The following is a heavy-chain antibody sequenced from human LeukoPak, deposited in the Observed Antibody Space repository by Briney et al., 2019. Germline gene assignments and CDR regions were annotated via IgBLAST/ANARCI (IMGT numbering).Heavy chain of an antibody. CDR1: GFTFSDYW. D-gene: IGHD3-10*01. V-gene: IGHV3-7*02. Sequence: PGGSLRLSCAASGFTFSDYWMSWVRQAPGKGLEWGANINYDGGEKNYVDSMKGRFTISRDNVQNSLFLQMNSPRAEDMDMYYCARLARGTVFEFWGQGALVTVSS. J-gene: IGHJ4*02. CDR3: ARLARGTVFEF. CDR2: INYDGGEK.